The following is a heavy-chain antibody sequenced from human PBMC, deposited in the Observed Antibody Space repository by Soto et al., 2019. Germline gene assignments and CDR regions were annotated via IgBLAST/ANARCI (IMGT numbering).Heavy chain of an antibody. CDR2: INHVGGT. Sequence: KPSETLSLTCAVYGGFLSESYLTWIRQPPGKGLEWIGEINHVGGTNYNPSLKSRVTMSVDTSQNQFSLRLISVTAADTAMYFCVRIRYQLPSSVLWLDPWGQGTPVTVSS. J-gene: IGHJ5*02. V-gene: IGHV4-34*01. CDR3: VRIRYQLPSSVLWLDP. CDR1: GGFLSESY. D-gene: IGHD3-16*01.